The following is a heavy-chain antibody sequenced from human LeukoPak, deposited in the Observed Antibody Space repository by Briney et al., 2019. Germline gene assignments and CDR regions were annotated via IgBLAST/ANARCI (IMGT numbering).Heavy chain of an antibody. CDR1: GYTLSSYD. CDR2: MNRNSGNK. J-gene: IGHJ4*02. CDR3: ARGAPGSYCSGASSPYFDY. Sequence: GGSVRVSCTASGYTLSSYDMNWVRQAPGQGLEWVGWMNRNSGNKDYAQKFQGRVTITRNTAISTAYMELSSLRSEDTAVYYCARGAPGSYCSGASSPYFDYWGQGALVTVSS. D-gene: IGHD2-15*01. V-gene: IGHV1-8*01.